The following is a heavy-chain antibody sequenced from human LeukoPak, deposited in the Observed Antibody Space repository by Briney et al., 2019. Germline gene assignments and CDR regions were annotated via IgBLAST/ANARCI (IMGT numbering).Heavy chain of an antibody. V-gene: IGHV3-23*01. J-gene: IGHJ4*02. CDR3: ARRGESTNYGDYRFES. CDR1: GFTFSSYA. Sequence: GGSLRLSCAASGFTFSSYAMSCVRQAPGNGLQWVSATSDSGGNTYYADFVKGRFTISRDNSKSTLYRQMNSLRAEDTAVYYCARRGESTNYGDYRFESWGQGTLVTVSS. D-gene: IGHD4-17*01. CDR2: TSDSGGNT.